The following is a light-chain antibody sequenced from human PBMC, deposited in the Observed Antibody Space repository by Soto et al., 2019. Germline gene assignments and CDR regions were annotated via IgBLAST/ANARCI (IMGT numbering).Light chain of an antibody. CDR2: EDN. V-gene: IGLV2-23*02. Sequence: QSALTQPASVSGSPGQSITISCTGTNSDVGGYNLVSWYQQHPGKAPKLIIYEDNKRPSGVSDRSSGSKSGNTASLTVSGLQAEDEADYYCCSYAGSSTFVVFGGGTKVTVL. J-gene: IGLJ2*01. CDR1: NSDVGGYNL. CDR3: CSYAGSSTFVV.